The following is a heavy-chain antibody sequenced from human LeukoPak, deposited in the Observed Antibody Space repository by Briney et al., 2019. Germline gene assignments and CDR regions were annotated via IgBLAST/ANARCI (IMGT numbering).Heavy chain of an antibody. CDR3: AKDLRFVETKDSAATGPQRY. CDR1: GFTFSSYW. D-gene: IGHD2-15*01. J-gene: IGHJ4*02. V-gene: IGHV3-7*04. CDR2: IKQDGSEK. Sequence: GGSLRLSCAASGFTFSSYWMRWVRQAPGKGVERVAKIKQDGSEKYYVASVKAPFTISIDNANNSLYLQMYSLRSVDTAVYYCAKDLRFVETKDSAATGPQRYWGQGTLVTVSS.